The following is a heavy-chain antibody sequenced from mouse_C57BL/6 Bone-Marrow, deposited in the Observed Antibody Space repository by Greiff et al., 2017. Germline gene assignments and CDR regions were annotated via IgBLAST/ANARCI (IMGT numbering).Heavy chain of an antibody. CDR2: IYPGSGST. D-gene: IGHD2-1*01. J-gene: IGHJ3*01. CDR1: GYTFTSYW. V-gene: IGHV1-55*01. Sequence: QLQQPGAELVKPGASVQMSCKASGYTFTSYWITWVKQRPGQGLEWSGDIYPGSGSTNYNEQFKSKATLTVDTSSSTADMPLSSLTSEDSAVYYCASSYYGNYEAYGGQGTLVTVSA. CDR3: ASSYYGNYEAY.